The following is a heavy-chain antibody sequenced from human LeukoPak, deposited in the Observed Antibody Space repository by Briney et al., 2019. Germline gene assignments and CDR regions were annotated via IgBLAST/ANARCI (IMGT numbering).Heavy chain of an antibody. D-gene: IGHD5-18*01. CDR1: GFTFSNYE. CDR2: ISSSSSSI. J-gene: IGHJ4*02. Sequence: GGSLRLSCAASGFTFSNYEMNWVRQAPGKGLEWVSYISSSSSSIYYADSVKGRFTISRDNAKNSLYLQMNSLRAEDTAVYYWAQIYTYGSSQFDYWGEGTLVTVSS. V-gene: IGHV3-48*03. CDR3: AQIYTYGSSQFDY.